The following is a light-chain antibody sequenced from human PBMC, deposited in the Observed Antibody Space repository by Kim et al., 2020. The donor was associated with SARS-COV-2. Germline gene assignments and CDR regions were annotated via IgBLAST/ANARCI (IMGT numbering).Light chain of an antibody. J-gene: IGKJ1*01. CDR2: SAS. Sequence: PGERAGLPCRASQSLRSSYLAWYLQKPGQAPRLVMSSASTRATAIPDRFSGSGSGTDFTLSISRLEPEDLGVYYCQQYGTSTWTFGQGTKVDIK. CDR3: QQYGTSTWT. V-gene: IGKV3-20*01. CDR1: QSLRSSY.